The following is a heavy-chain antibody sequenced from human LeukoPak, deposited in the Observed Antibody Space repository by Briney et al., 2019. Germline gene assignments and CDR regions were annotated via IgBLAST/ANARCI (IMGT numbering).Heavy chain of an antibody. V-gene: IGHV4-34*01. Sequence: SETLSLTCALFGGSFNGYYWTWIRQSPGKGLEWIGEINHTGNTNYNPSLTSRVTISVDTSENQFSLKLTSVTAADTAVYYCARRTYEYSPFDYWGQGTLVTVPS. CDR1: GGSFNGYY. J-gene: IGHJ4*02. CDR2: INHTGNT. D-gene: IGHD5-12*01. CDR3: ARRTYEYSPFDY.